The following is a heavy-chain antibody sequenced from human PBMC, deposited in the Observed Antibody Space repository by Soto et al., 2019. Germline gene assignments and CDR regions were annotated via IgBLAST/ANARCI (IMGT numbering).Heavy chain of an antibody. V-gene: IGHV4-34*01. Sequence: QVQLQQWGAGLLKPSGTLSLTCGVYGGSLSGYYWSWIRQPPGKGLEWIGEIDHSGRNNYNPSLKSRVSTSVDTSKNQLSLKLSSVTAADTAVYYCATDSRRRYYGLDVWGQGTTVTVSS. J-gene: IGHJ6*02. D-gene: IGHD3-22*01. CDR1: GGSLSGYY. CDR3: ATDSRRRYYGLDV. CDR2: IDHSGRN.